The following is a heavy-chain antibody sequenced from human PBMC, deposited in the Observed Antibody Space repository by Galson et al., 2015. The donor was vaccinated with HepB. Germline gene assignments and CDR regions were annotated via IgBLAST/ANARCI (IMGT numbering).Heavy chain of an antibody. CDR2: INPSGGST. CDR3: ARKMGSSWYSGYYYGMDV. Sequence: SVKVSCKASGYTFTSYYMHWVRQAPGQGLEWMGIINPSGGSTSYAQKFQGRVTMTRDTSTSTVYMELSSLRSEDTAVYYCARKMGSSWYSGYYYGMDVWGQGTTVTVSS. CDR1: GYTFTSYY. J-gene: IGHJ6*02. D-gene: IGHD6-13*01. V-gene: IGHV1-46*01.